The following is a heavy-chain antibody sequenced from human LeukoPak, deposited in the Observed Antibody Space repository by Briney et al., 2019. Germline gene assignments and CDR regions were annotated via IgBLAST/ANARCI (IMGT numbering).Heavy chain of an antibody. CDR2: ISSSGSTI. V-gene: IGHV3-48*04. CDR1: GFTFSSYS. D-gene: IGHD3-10*02. CDR3: AELGITMIGDV. J-gene: IGHJ6*04. Sequence: GGSLRLSCAASGFTFSSYSMHWVRQAPGKGLEWVSYISSSGSTIYYADSVKGRFTISRDNAKNSLYLQMNSLRAEDTAVYYCAELGITMIGDVWGKGTTVTVSS.